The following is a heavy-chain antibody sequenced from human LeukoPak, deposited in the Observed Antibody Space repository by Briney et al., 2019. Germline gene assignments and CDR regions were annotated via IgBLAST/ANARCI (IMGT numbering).Heavy chain of an antibody. V-gene: IGHV3-15*01. CDR1: GFTFSDHY. CDR3: TTAVGYSYGPKYYFDY. J-gene: IGHJ4*02. D-gene: IGHD5-18*01. Sequence: PGGSLRLSCVASGFTFSDHYMDWVRQAPGKGLEWVGRIKSKTDGGTTDYAAPVKGRFTISRDDSKNTLYLQMNSLKTEDTAVYYCTTAVGYSYGPKYYFDYWGQGTLVTVSS. CDR2: IKSKTDGGTT.